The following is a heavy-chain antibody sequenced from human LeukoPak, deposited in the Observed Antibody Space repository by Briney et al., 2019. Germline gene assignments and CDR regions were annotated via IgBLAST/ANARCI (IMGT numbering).Heavy chain of an antibody. CDR1: GYSISSGYY. J-gene: IGHJ4*02. D-gene: IGHD4-17*01. CDR2: IYHSGST. V-gene: IGHV4-38-2*01. CDR3: ARAYGKLDY. Sequence: SETLSLTCAVSGYSISSGYYWGWIRQPPGKGLEWIGSIYHSGSTYYNPSLKSRVTISVDTSKNQFSLKLSSVTAADTAVYYCARAYGKLDYWGQGTLVTVSS.